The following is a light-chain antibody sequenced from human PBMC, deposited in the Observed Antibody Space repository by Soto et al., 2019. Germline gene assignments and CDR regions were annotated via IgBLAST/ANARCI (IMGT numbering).Light chain of an antibody. CDR1: QSVSSNY. V-gene: IGKV3-20*01. CDR3: QQYGGSIT. CDR2: GSS. Sequence: EIVLTQSPGTLSLYPGETATLSCRASQSVSSNYLAWYRQEPGQSPRLLIYGSSRRATGIPDRFSGSGSGTDFTLTISRLEPEDFAVYYCQQYGGSITFGQGTRLEIE. J-gene: IGKJ5*01.